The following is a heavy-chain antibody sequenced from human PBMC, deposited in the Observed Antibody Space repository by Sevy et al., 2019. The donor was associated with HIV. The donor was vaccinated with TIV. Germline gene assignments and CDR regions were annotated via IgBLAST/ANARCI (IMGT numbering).Heavy chain of an antibody. CDR2: ISYDGNIE. D-gene: IGHD3-22*01. CDR3: ARDLGYESTGYLPLFDN. V-gene: IGHV3-30-3*01. CDR1: GFTFSTHA. Sequence: GGSLRLSCAASGFTFSTHAMHWVRQAPGKGLEWVAIISYDGNIEYYPDSVKGRFTISRDDSKNTLHLQMNSLRSEDTALYYCARDLGYESTGYLPLFDNWGQGTLVTVSS. J-gene: IGHJ4*02.